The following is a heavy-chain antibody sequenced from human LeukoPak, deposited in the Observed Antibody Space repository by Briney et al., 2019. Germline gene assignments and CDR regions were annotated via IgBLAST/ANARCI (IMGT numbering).Heavy chain of an antibody. CDR2: ISAYNGNT. V-gene: IGHV1-18*01. CDR3: ARGFQPAAAGDY. J-gene: IGHJ4*02. D-gene: IGHD6-13*01. Sequence: ASVKVSCKASGYTSTSYGISWVRQAPGRGLEWMGWISAYNGNTNYAQKFQGRVTITADESTSTAYMELSSLRSEDTAVYYCARGFQPAAAGDYWGQGTLVTVSS. CDR1: GYTSTSYG.